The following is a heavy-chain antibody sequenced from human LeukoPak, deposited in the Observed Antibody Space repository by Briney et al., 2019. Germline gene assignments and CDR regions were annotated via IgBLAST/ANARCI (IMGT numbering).Heavy chain of an antibody. Sequence: GGSLRLSCAASGFTFSDYYVSWIRQAPGKGLEWVSYISSSSSYTNYADSVKGRFTISRDNAKNSLYLQMNSLRAEDTAVYYCARSGIAVAGTVDYWGQGTLVTVSS. V-gene: IGHV3-11*06. CDR3: ARSGIAVAGTVDY. J-gene: IGHJ4*02. D-gene: IGHD6-19*01. CDR2: ISSSSSYT. CDR1: GFTFSDYY.